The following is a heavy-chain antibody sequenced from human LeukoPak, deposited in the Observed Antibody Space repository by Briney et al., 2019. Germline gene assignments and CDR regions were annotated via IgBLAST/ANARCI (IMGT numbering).Heavy chain of an antibody. CDR3: ARVTAYCGGDCSFGAFDT. D-gene: IGHD2-21*02. CDR2: IYYSGST. J-gene: IGHJ3*02. CDR1: GGSISSYY. Sequence: SETLSLTCTVSGGSISSYYWSWIRQPPGKGLEWIGYIYYSGSTNYNPSLKSQVTISVDTSKNQFSLKLSSVTAADTAVYYCARVTAYCGGDCSFGAFDTWGQGTMVSVSS. V-gene: IGHV4-59*12.